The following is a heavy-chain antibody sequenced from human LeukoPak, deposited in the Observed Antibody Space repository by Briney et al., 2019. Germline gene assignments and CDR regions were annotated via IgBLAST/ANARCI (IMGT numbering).Heavy chain of an antibody. D-gene: IGHD6-19*01. J-gene: IGHJ4*02. CDR3: ARVTQWLVLDY. CDR2: ISSSGSTI. Sequence: GGSLRLSCAASGFTFSDYYMSWIGQAPGKGVEGVSYISSSGSTIYYADSVKGRFTISRDNAKNSLYLQMNSLRAEDTAVYYCARVTQWLVLDYWGQGTLVTVSS. V-gene: IGHV3-11*01. CDR1: GFTFSDYY.